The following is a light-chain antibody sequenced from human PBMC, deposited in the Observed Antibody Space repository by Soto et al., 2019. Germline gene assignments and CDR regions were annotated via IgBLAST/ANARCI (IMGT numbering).Light chain of an antibody. J-gene: IGKJ1*01. CDR2: KAS. V-gene: IGKV1-5*03. CDR3: QQYNTYSTWT. Sequence: DIQMTQSPSTLSASVGDRVTITCRASQSISSWLAWYQQKPGKAPKLLIYKASGLESGVPSRFSGSGSGTAFTLTISSLQPDDFATYYCQQYNTYSTWTFGQGTKVEIK. CDR1: QSISSW.